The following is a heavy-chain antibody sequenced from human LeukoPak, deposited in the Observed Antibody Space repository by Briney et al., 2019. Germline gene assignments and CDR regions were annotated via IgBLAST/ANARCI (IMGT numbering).Heavy chain of an antibody. CDR2: INHSGST. CDR3: ARVKVPAASPFDY. V-gene: IGHV4-34*01. Sequence: SETLSLTCAVYGGSFSGYYWSWIRQPPGKGLEWIGEINHSGSTNYNPSLKSRVTISVDTSKNQFSLKLSSVTAADTAVYYCARVKVPAASPFDYWGQGTLVTVSS. CDR1: GGSFSGYY. J-gene: IGHJ4*02. D-gene: IGHD2-2*01.